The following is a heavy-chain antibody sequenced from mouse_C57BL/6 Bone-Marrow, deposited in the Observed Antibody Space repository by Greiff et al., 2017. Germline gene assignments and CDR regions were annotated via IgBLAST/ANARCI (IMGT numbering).Heavy chain of an antibody. V-gene: IGHV1-5*01. J-gene: IGHJ3*01. CDR2: IYPGNSDT. CDR1: GYTFTSYW. CDR3: TRSRQLRLWFAY. Sequence: EVKLMESGTVLARPGASVKMSCKTSGYTFTSYWMHWVKQRPGQGLEWIGPIYPGNSDTNYNQKFKGKAKLTADTSTSTAYMELSSLTDEDSAVYYCTRSRQLRLWFAYWGQGTLVTVSA. D-gene: IGHD3-2*02.